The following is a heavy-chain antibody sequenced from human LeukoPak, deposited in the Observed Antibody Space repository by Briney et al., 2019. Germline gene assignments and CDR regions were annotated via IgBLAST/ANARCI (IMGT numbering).Heavy chain of an antibody. J-gene: IGHJ4*02. D-gene: IGHD5-12*01. V-gene: IGHV3-9*01. CDR3: AKDLGYSGYGYFDH. Sequence: PGRSLRLSCAASGFTFDDYAMHWVRQAPGKGLEWVSGISWNSGSIGYADSVKGRFTISRDNAKNSLYLQMNSLRAEDTALYYCAKDLGYSGYGYFDHWGQGTLVTVSS. CDR1: GFTFDDYA. CDR2: ISWNSGSI.